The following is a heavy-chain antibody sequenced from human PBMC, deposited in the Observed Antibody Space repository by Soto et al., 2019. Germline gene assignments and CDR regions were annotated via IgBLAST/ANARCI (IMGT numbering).Heavy chain of an antibody. CDR2: ISYDGSNK. D-gene: IGHD1-26*01. CDR1: GFTFSSYG. CDR3: AKDRGATTTYFDY. Sequence: QVQLVESGGGVVQPGRSLRLSCAASGFTFSSYGMHWVRQAPGKGLEGVAVISYDGSNKYYADSVKGRFTISRDNSKNTLYLQMNSLRAEDTAVYYCAKDRGATTTYFDYWGQGTLVTVSS. J-gene: IGHJ4*02. V-gene: IGHV3-30*18.